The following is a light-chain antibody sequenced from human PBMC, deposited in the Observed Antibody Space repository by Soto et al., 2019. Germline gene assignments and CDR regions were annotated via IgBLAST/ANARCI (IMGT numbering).Light chain of an antibody. CDR3: QHLNSYPIT. CDR1: QGVSSH. Sequence: QLTQFPASLSASVGDRVTITCRASQGVSSHVDWHQQKPGKAAKLLIYEVSTLQSGVPSRFSGSGYGTACNITISSLQTEDGATYYGQHLNSYPITFGQGTRLEI. J-gene: IGKJ5*01. V-gene: IGKV1-9*01. CDR2: EVS.